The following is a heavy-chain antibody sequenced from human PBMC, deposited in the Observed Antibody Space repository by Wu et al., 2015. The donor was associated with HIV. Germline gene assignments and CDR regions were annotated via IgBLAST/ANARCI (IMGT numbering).Heavy chain of an antibody. V-gene: IGHV1-2*02. J-gene: IGHJ2*01. Sequence: QVQLVQSVTEVKKPGASVKVSCKTSGYTFTSYFIHWVRQAPGQGLEWMGWINPNSGGTNYAQKFQGRVTMTRDTSISTAYMELSRLRSDDTAVYYCARDIFGHDYWYFDLWGRGTLVTVSS. D-gene: IGHD3/OR15-3a*01. CDR1: GYTFTSYF. CDR3: ARDIFGHDYWYFDL. CDR2: INPNSGGT.